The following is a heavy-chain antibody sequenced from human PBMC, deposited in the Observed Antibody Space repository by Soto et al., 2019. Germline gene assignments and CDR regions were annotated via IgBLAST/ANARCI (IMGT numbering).Heavy chain of an antibody. D-gene: IGHD4-4*01. Sequence: SGPTLVNPTHTLTLTCNFSGFSLSTSGVGVGWIRQPPGKALDWLALIYWNDDKRYSPSLKSRLTITKDNSKNQVLLTMTNMQPLEKATSYWARLKAGRRVIWFDPATEGTPVTV. CDR1: GFSLSTSGVG. CDR2: IYWNDDK. CDR3: ARLKAGRRVIWFDP. J-gene: IGHJ5*02. V-gene: IGHV2-5*01.